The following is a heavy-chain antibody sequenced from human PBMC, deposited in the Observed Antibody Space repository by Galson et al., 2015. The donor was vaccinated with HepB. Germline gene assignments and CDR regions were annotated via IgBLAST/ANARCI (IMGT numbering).Heavy chain of an antibody. D-gene: IGHD3-3*01. V-gene: IGHV3-23*01. J-gene: IGHJ4*02. Sequence: SLRLSCAASGFTFSSYAMSWVRQAPGKGLEWVSAISGSGGSTYYADSVKGRFTISRDNSKNTLYLQMNSLRAEDTAVYYCAVGSSNLEWLLPFDYWGQGTLVTVSS. CDR3: AVGSSNLEWLLPFDY. CDR1: GFTFSSYA. CDR2: ISGSGGST.